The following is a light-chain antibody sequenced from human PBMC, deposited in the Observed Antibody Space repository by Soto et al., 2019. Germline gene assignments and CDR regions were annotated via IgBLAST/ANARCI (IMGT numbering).Light chain of an antibody. CDR2: GDS. J-gene: IGLJ2*01. Sequence: QSVLTQPPSVSGAPGQKVTISCTGSSSNIGAGYDVNWYQQFPGTAPKLLIYGDSNRPSGVPDRFSGSKSGTSASLAITGLQAEDEADYYCQSCDNSLTDSVVFGGGTKLTVL. V-gene: IGLV1-40*01. CDR3: QSCDNSLTDSVV. CDR1: SSNIGAGYD.